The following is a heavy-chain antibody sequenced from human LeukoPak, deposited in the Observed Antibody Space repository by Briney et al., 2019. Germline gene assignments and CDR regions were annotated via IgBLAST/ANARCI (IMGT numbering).Heavy chain of an antibody. Sequence: ASVNVSCKAFGYTFIGYYMHWVRQAPGQGLEWMGGINPNSGGRNYAQKFQGRVTMTRDSSNSTAYMELSSLRSDDTAVYYCARPRSSWYMDAFDIWGQGTVVTVSS. CDR2: INPNSGGR. CDR1: GYTFIGYY. J-gene: IGHJ3*02. D-gene: IGHD6-13*01. CDR3: ARPRSSWYMDAFDI. V-gene: IGHV1-2*02.